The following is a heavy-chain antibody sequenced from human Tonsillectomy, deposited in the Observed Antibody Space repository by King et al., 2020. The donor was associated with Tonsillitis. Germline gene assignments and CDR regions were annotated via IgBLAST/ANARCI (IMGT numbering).Heavy chain of an antibody. Sequence: QLVQSGPEVKKPGTSLKVSCKASGFTFTSYAMQWVRQARGQRLEWIGWIVVGSGNTNYAQNFQERVTITRDMSTSTAYMELSSLRSEDTAVYYCAADHSGYDLRLLWGQGTLVTVSS. CDR1: GFTFTSYA. J-gene: IGHJ4*02. CDR3: AADHSGYDLRLL. CDR2: IVVGSGNT. V-gene: IGHV1-58*02. D-gene: IGHD5-12*01.